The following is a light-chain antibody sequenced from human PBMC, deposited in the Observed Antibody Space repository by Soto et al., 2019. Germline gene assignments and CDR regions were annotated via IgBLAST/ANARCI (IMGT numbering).Light chain of an antibody. V-gene: IGKV1-8*01. CDR2: AAS. CDR3: QQYYSSPQT. CDR1: QGISNH. J-gene: IGKJ1*01. Sequence: AIRMTQSPSSFSASVGDRVTITCRASQGISNHLAWYQVKPGKAPRLLIYAASFLQTGVPSRFSGSGSGTDFTLTISSLQSEDFPVYYYQQYYSSPQTFGKGTKVEIK.